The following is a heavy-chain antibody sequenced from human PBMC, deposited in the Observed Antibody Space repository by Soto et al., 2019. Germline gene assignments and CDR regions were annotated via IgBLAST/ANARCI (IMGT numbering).Heavy chain of an antibody. Sequence: SETLSLTCSVSDDSINSDKYYWGWIRQPPGKGLEWIGSIYYSGSTYYNPSLKSRVTISVDTSKNQFSLKLSSVTAADTAVYYCARHRVPAAMFDYWGQGTLVTVSS. CDR3: ARHRVPAAMFDY. D-gene: IGHD2-2*01. CDR2: IYYSGST. CDR1: DDSINSDKYY. V-gene: IGHV4-39*01. J-gene: IGHJ4*02.